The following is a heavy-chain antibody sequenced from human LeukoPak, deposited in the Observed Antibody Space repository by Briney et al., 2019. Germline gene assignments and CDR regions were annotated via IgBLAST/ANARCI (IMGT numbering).Heavy chain of an antibody. CDR3: ARAPISGYSSGWYDY. V-gene: IGHV1-46*01. Sequence: ASVKVSCKASGYTFTSYYMHWVRQAPGQGLEWMGIINPSGGSTSYAQKFQGRVTMTRDMSTSTVYMELSSLRSEDTAVYYCARAPISGYSSGWYDYWGQGTLVTVSS. CDR2: INPSGGST. J-gene: IGHJ4*02. D-gene: IGHD6-19*01. CDR1: GYTFTSYY.